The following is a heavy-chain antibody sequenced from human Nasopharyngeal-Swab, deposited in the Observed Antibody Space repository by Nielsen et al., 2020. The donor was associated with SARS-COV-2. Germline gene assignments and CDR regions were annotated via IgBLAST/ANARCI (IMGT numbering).Heavy chain of an antibody. CDR2: ISYDGSNK. CDR3: ARDVLRYGHASDAFDI. V-gene: IGHV3-30-3*01. D-gene: IGHD3-9*01. J-gene: IGHJ3*02. Sequence: GESLKISCAASGFTFSSYAMHWVRQAPGKGLEWVAVISYDGSNKYYADPVKGRFTISRDNSKNTLYLQMNSLRAEDTAVYYCARDVLRYGHASDAFDIWGQGTMVTVSS. CDR1: GFTFSSYA.